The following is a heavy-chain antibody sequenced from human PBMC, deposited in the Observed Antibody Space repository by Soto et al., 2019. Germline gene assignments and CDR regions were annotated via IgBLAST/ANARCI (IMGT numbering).Heavy chain of an antibody. Sequence: QVQLVQSGAEVKKPGSSVKVSCKASGGSFSSYAISWVRQAPVQGLEWMGGIIPIFGTATYAQKFQGRVTIIADKSTSTAYRELSRLRSEDTAVYYCARAGPVSGNPAFDIWGQGTLVTVSS. CDR3: ARAGPVSGNPAFDI. V-gene: IGHV1-69*06. CDR1: GGSFSSYA. D-gene: IGHD6-19*01. CDR2: IIPIFGTA. J-gene: IGHJ3*02.